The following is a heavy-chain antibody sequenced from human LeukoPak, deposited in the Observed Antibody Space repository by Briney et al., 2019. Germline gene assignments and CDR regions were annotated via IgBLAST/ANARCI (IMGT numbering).Heavy chain of an antibody. D-gene: IGHD2-21*02. Sequence: ASVKVSCKASGYTFTSYGISWVRQAPGQGLEWMGWISAYNGNTNYAQKLQGRVTITRDTSASTAYMELSSLRSEDTAVYYCARTSYCGGDCYKAIEYFQHWGQGTLVTVSS. J-gene: IGHJ1*01. V-gene: IGHV1-18*01. CDR2: ISAYNGNT. CDR3: ARTSYCGGDCYKAIEYFQH. CDR1: GYTFTSYG.